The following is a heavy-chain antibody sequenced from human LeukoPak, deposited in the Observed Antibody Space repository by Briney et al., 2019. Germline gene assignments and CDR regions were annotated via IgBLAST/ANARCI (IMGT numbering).Heavy chain of an antibody. J-gene: IGHJ4*02. D-gene: IGHD3-10*01. CDR1: GFTVSSNY. Sequence: GGSLRLSCAASGFTVSSNYMSWVRQAPGKGLEWVSVIYSGGSTYYADSVKGRFTISRDNSKNTLYLQMNSLRAEDTAVYYCAGSLPYGSGYDFDYWGQGTLVTVSS. V-gene: IGHV3-53*01. CDR3: AGSLPYGSGYDFDY. CDR2: IYSGGST.